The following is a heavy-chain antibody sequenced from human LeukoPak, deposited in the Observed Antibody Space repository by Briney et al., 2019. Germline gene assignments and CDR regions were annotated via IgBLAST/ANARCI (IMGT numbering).Heavy chain of an antibody. J-gene: IGHJ5*02. CDR3: AKDRTRMVATLNWFDP. Sequence: GGSLRLSCAASGFTFSSYAMSWVRQAPGKGLGWVSAISGSGGSTYYADSVKGRFTISGDNSKNTLYLQMNSLRAEDTAVYYCAKDRTRMVATLNWFDPWGQGTLVTVSS. CDR2: ISGSGGST. D-gene: IGHD5-12*01. V-gene: IGHV3-23*01. CDR1: GFTFSSYA.